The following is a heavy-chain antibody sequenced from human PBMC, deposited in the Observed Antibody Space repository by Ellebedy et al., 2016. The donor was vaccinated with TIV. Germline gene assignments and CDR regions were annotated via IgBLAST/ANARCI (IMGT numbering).Heavy chain of an antibody. J-gene: IGHJ4*02. Sequence: MPGGSLRLSCSASGCPIRSYSWSWIRQPPGKGLQWIGFSYYTGRTNYNPSLKSRVTISVDTSKNQVSLRLSSVTAADTAVYYRASAANQDFYDYWGQGTLVTVSS. CDR3: ASAANQDFYDY. V-gene: IGHV4-59*01. CDR2: SYYTGRT. CDR1: GCPIRSYS. D-gene: IGHD6-25*01.